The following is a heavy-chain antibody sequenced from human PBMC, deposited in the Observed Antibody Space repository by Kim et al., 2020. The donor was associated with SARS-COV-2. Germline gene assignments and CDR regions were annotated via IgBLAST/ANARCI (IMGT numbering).Heavy chain of an antibody. CDR2: VFNSERS. CDR3: ARHMVTPSDVFDL. CDR1: GCSISSFY. V-gene: IGHV4-59*08. J-gene: IGHJ3*01. Sequence: SETLSLTCSVSGCSISSFYWSWIRQPPGRGLEWIGYVFNSERSNSNPSLKSRVTMSIDTSKNQISLNLDSVTAADTAVYYCARHMVTPSDVFDLWGQGTTVTVSS. D-gene: IGHD3-10*01.